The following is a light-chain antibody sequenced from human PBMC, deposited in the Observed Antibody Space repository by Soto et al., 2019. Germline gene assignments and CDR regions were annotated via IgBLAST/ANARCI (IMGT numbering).Light chain of an antibody. CDR2: DVN. J-gene: IGLJ1*01. V-gene: IGLV2-11*01. Sequence: QSALTQPRSVSGSPGQSVTISCTGTSSDVGGYNYLSWFQQHPGKAPKLMIYDVNKRPSVVPDRFSGSKSGNTSSLTISGLQAEDEADYYCCSYADSYTYVFGTGTKLTVL. CDR3: CSYADSYTYV. CDR1: SSDVGGYNY.